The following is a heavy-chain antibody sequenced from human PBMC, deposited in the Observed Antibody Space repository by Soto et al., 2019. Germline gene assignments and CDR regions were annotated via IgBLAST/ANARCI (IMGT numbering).Heavy chain of an antibody. J-gene: IGHJ4*02. CDR3: AKSYSGSGRDY. V-gene: IGHV3-30*18. CDR2: ISYDGSNK. CDR1: GFTFSSYG. Sequence: QVQLVETGGGVVQPGRSLRLSCAASGFTFSSYGMHWVRQAPGKGLEWVAVISYDGSNKYYADSVKGRFTISRDNSKNTLYLQMTSLRAEDTAGYYCAKSYSGSGRDYWGQGTLVTVSS. D-gene: IGHD1-26*01.